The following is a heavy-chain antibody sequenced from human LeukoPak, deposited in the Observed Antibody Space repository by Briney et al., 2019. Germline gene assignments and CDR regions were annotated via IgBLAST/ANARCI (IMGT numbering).Heavy chain of an antibody. J-gene: IGHJ4*02. Sequence: SETLSLTCAVYGGSFSGYYWRWIRQPPGKGLEWIGEINHSGSTNYNPSLKSRVTISVDTSKNQFSLKLGSVTAADTAVYYCASSGIAVAGTWFDYWGQGTLVTVSS. CDR1: GGSFSGYY. CDR3: ASSGIAVAGTWFDY. D-gene: IGHD6-19*01. V-gene: IGHV4-34*01. CDR2: INHSGST.